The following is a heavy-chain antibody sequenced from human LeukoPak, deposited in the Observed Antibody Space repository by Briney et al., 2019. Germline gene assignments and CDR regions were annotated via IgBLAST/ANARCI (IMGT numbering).Heavy chain of an antibody. CDR1: GGSISNFH. D-gene: IGHD3-22*01. CDR3: ARHPYYDTSGLDY. Sequence: SETLSLTCTVSGGSISNFHWTWIRQPPGKGLEWIGYIFNSGSTHYNPSLKSRVTISMDTSKKQSSLKLNSVTAADTAMYYCARHPYYDTSGLDYWGQGTLVTVSS. J-gene: IGHJ4*02. CDR2: IFNSGST. V-gene: IGHV4-59*08.